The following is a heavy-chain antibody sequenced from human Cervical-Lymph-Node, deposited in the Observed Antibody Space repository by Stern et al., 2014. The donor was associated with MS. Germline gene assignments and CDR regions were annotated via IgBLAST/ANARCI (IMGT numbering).Heavy chain of an antibody. CDR2: IWYDGSNK. D-gene: IGHD6-19*01. CDR1: GFTFSSYG. J-gene: IGHJ4*02. V-gene: IGHV3-33*01. CDR3: AREPYYPSSGWGGVFDY. Sequence: VQLVQSGGGVVQPGRSLRLSCAASGFTFSSYGMHWVRQAPGKGLEWVAVIWYDGSNKYYADSVKGRFTISRDNSKNTLYLQMNSLRAEDTVVYYCAREPYYPSSGWGGVFDYWGQGTLVTVSS.